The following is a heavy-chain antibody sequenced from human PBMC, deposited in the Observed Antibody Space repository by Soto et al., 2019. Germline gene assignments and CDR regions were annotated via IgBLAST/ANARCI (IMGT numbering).Heavy chain of an antibody. CDR1: GGSFYDYY. CDR3: GRSNFYYGLGV. Sequence: SERMALTCAVCGGSFYDYYWTGIRKTTGKGLEWIGEISHSGATNYNPSLKSRVTISEDTSKNQVSLKVTSVTAADTAVFYCGRSNFYYGLGVCGQGPTVTVSS. V-gene: IGHV4-34*01. CDR2: ISHSGAT. J-gene: IGHJ6*02.